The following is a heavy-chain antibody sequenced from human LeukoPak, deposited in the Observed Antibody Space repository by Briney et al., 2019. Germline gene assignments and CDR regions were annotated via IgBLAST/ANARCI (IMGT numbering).Heavy chain of an antibody. CDR2: IRYDGSKK. Sequence: AGGSLRLSCVASGFTFSNLAMGWVRQAPGKGLEWVALIRYDGSKKDYADSVKGRFTISRDNSKNTLHLQMNSLRAEDTAVYYCARTGDTERFDYWGQGTLVTVSS. D-gene: IGHD5-18*01. J-gene: IGHJ4*02. CDR1: GFTFSNLA. V-gene: IGHV3-33*08. CDR3: ARTGDTERFDY.